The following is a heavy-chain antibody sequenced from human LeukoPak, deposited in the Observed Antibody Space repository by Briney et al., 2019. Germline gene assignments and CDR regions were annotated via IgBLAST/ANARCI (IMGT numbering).Heavy chain of an antibody. J-gene: IGHJ5*02. CDR1: RFTFSSYS. V-gene: IGHV3-21*01. CDR3: ARDLLPS. Sequence: GGSLRLSCAASRFTFSSYSMNWVRHAPGGGLEWVSSISSSSSYIYYADSVKGRFTISRDNAKNSLYLQMNSLRAEDTAVYYCARDLLPSWGQGTLVTVSS. CDR2: ISSSSSYI.